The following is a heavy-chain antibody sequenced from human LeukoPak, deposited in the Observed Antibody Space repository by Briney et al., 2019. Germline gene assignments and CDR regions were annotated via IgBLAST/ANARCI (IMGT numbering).Heavy chain of an antibody. CDR3: ARGSSSYPNYYYYGMDV. CDR1: GFTFSSYG. V-gene: IGHV3-33*01. CDR2: IWYDGSNK. J-gene: IGHJ6*02. D-gene: IGHD6-6*01. Sequence: GGSLRLSCAASGFTFSSYGMHWVRQAPGKGLEWVAVIWYDGSNKYYADSVKGRFTISRDNSKNTLYLQMNSLRAEDTAVYYCARGSSSYPNYYYYGMDVWGQGTTVTVSS.